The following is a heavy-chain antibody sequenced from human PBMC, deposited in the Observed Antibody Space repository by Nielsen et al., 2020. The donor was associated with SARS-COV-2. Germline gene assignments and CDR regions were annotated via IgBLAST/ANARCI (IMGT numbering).Heavy chain of an antibody. J-gene: IGHJ6*02. CDR1: DYSFTTFG. CDR3: ARGGDTSLVPYFNGLDV. D-gene: IGHD5-18*01. CDR2: ISTHNGHT. Sequence: ASVKVSCKASDYSFTTFGIHWVRQTPGQGLEWMGWISTHNGHTAYAQNLQGRVTMTTDTSTSTAYVELRSLSSDDTAMYYCARGGDTSLVPYFNGLDVWGQGTTVTVSS. V-gene: IGHV1-18*01.